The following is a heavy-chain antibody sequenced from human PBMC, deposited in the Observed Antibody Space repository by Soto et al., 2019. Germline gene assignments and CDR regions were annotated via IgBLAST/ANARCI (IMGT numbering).Heavy chain of an antibody. CDR2: ISAYNGNT. J-gene: IGHJ4*01. V-gene: IGHV1-18*01. CDR3: ARDTSSGYDYFWGSYRLLSLYY. CDR1: GYTFTSYG. D-gene: IGHD3-16*02. Sequence: ASVKVSCKASGYTFTSYGISWVRQAPGQGLEWMGWISAYNGNTNYAQKLQGRVTMTTDTSTSTAYMELRSLRSDDTAVYYCARDTSSGYDYFWGSYRLLSLYYWGQ.